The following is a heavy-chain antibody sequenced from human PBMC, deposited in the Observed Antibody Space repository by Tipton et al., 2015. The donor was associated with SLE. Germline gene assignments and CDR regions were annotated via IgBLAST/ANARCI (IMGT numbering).Heavy chain of an antibody. D-gene: IGHD6-6*01. CDR3: ARELQQLVAFDI. CDR2: IYYSGST. V-gene: IGHV4-38-2*02. J-gene: IGHJ3*02. CDR1: GYSISSGYY. Sequence: LSLTCTVSGYSISSGYYWGWIRQPPGKGLGWIGSIYYSGSTYYNPSLKSRVTISVDTSKNQFSLKLSSVTAADTAVYYCARELQQLVAFDIWGQGTMVTVSS.